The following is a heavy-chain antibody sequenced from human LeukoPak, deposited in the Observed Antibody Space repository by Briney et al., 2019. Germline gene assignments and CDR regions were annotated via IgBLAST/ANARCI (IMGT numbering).Heavy chain of an antibody. CDR1: GGSISSSSYY. CDR2: IYYSGST. J-gene: IGHJ4*02. CDR3: ARRSSGSFDY. D-gene: IGHD3-10*01. V-gene: IGHV4-39*07. Sequence: PSETLSLTCTVSGGSISSSSYYWGWIRQPPGKGLEWIGSIYYSGSTYYNPSLKSRVTISVDTSKNQFSLKLSSVTAADTAVYYCARRSSGSFDYWGQGTLVTVSS.